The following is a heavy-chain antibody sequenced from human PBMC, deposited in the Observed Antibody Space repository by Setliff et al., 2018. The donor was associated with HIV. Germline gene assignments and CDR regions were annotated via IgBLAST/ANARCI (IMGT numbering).Heavy chain of an antibody. D-gene: IGHD6-13*01. V-gene: IGHV3-15*01. CDR1: GLFFDDAW. Sequence: PGGSLRLSCVVSGLFFDDAWMNWVRQAPGKGLEWIGRIKSATDGGTADYAAPVKGRFTISRDDSKNTLYLQMNSLKTEDTAVYYCTGSLRSSSWYVGCYFDYWGQGTLVTVSS. J-gene: IGHJ4*02. CDR3: TGSLRSSSWYVGCYFDY. CDR2: IKSATDGGTA.